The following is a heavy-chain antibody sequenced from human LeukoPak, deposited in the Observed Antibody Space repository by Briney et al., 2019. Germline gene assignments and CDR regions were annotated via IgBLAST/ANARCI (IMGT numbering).Heavy chain of an antibody. J-gene: IGHJ3*02. CDR3: ASPPPRGVDAFDI. CDR1: GGSISSSSYY. Sequence: SETLSLTCTVSGGSISSSSYYWGWIRQPPGKGLEWIGSIYYSGSTYYNPSLKSRVTISVDTSENQFSLKLSSVTAADTAVYYCASPPPRGVDAFDIWGQGTMVTVSS. CDR2: IYYSGST. V-gene: IGHV4-39*01. D-gene: IGHD3-10*01.